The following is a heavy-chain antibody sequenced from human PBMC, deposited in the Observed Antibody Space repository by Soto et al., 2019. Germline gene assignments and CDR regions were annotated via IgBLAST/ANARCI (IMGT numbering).Heavy chain of an antibody. CDR2: SGSGYSI. J-gene: IGHJ4*02. CDR1: GFSVGSYG. CDR3: AKGRGSSWSVVVFDY. Sequence: EVQLLESGGDSVPPGGSLRLSCTASGFSVGSYGMSWVRQAPGKGLECVSSSGSGYSIFYADSVKGRFTISRDNSKNTLFLQMHSLRAEDTAVYYCAKGRGSSWSVVVFDYWGQGALVTGSS. D-gene: IGHD6-13*01. V-gene: IGHV3-23*01.